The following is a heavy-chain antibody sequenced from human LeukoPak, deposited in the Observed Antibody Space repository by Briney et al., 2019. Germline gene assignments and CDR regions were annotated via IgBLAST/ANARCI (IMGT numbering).Heavy chain of an antibody. CDR1: GFTFSDYY. CDR2: INEDGGDK. Sequence: GGSLRLSCAASGFTFSDYYMSWIRQAPGKGLEWAAHINEDGGDKYYVESVKGRFTISRDNAKNSLYLQMNSLRAEDTAVYYCVSWAGKYYETSDYSLAPSNSWGQGTLVTVSS. D-gene: IGHD3-22*01. CDR3: VSWAGKYYETSDYSLAPSNS. V-gene: IGHV3-7*01. J-gene: IGHJ5*02.